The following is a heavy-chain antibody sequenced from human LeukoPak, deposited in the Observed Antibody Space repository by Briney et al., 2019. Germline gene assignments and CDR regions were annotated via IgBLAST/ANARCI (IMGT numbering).Heavy chain of an antibody. CDR2: INTDGSST. Sequence: GGSLRLSCAASGFTFSSYWMHWVRQAPGKGLVWVSRINTDGSSTSYADSVKGRFTISRDNSKNTLYLQMNSLRAEDTAVYYCAKCSGGSYTPFDYWGQGTLVTVSS. J-gene: IGHJ4*02. CDR1: GFTFSSYW. CDR3: AKCSGGSYTPFDY. V-gene: IGHV3-74*01. D-gene: IGHD2-15*01.